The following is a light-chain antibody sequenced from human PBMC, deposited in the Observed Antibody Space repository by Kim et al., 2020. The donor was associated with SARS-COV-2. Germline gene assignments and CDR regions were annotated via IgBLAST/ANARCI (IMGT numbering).Light chain of an antibody. CDR1: KVGDKN. J-gene: IGLJ1*01. CDR2: QDD. Sequence: QGQTACSTGSGYKVGDKNVAWYQQKHGQSPGVVIYQDDQRPSGVPERFSGANSGNTAALTISGSQAMDEADDYCRAWDSSTHDYVFGAGTKVTVL. V-gene: IGLV3-1*01. CDR3: RAWDSSTHDYV.